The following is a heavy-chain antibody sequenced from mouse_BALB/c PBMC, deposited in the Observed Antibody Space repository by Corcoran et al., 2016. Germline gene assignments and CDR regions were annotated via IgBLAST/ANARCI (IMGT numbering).Heavy chain of an antibody. CDR1: GFNIKDTY. V-gene: IGHV14-3*02. Sequence: EVQLQQSGAELVKPGASVKLSCTASGFNIKDTYMHRVKQRPEQGLEWIGRIDPANGSTKNDPKFQGKATMTADTSSNTGYLQLSSLTSEATAVYYCGRSREGNYVVYWGQGTTLTVS. CDR3: GRSREGNYVVY. D-gene: IGHD2-4*01. CDR2: IDPANGST. J-gene: IGHJ2*01.